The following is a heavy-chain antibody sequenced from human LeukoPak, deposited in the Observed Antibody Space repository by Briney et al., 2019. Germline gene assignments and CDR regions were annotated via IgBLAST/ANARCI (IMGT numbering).Heavy chain of an antibody. J-gene: IGHJ3*02. CDR3: AAVGEWLSNAFNT. Sequence: GGSLRLSCAASGFTFSIAWMSWVRQAPGKGLEWVGRIKSRGDGETRDYAAPVKDRFIISRDDSKNTLYLQVNSLRTEDTAIYYCAAVGEWLSNAFNTWGQGTMVTVSA. CDR2: IKSRGDGETR. D-gene: IGHD3-3*01. CDR1: GFTFSIAW. V-gene: IGHV3-15*01.